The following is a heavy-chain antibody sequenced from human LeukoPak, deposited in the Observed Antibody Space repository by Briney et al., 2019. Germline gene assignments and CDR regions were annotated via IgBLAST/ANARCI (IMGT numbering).Heavy chain of an antibody. CDR1: GGTFSSYA. J-gene: IGHJ4*02. D-gene: IGHD3-22*01. Sequence: GSSVKVSCKASGGTFSSYAISWVRQAPGQGLEWMGWINPNSGGTNYAQKFQGWVTMTRDTSISTAYMELRSLRSDDTAVYYCAREPPYDSSGYDYWGQGTLVTVSS. V-gene: IGHV1-2*04. CDR3: AREPPYDSSGYDY. CDR2: INPNSGGT.